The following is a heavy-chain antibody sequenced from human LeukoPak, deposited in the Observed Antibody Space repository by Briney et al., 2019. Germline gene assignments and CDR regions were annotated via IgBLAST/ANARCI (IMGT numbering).Heavy chain of an antibody. CDR1: GFTFSTYT. D-gene: IGHD3-22*01. Sequence: GGSLRLSCAASGFTFSTYTMTWVRQAPGKGLEWVSSITSSNNYMYHADSVKGRFTISRDNAKNSLYLQMNSLRAEDTAVFYCARDISGYYYIDYWGQGTLVTVSS. CDR2: ITSSNNYM. CDR3: ARDISGYYYIDY. V-gene: IGHV3-21*01. J-gene: IGHJ4*02.